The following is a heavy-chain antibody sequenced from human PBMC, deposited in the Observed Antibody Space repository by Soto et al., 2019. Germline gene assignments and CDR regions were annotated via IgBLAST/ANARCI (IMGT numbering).Heavy chain of an antibody. D-gene: IGHD4-17*01. Sequence: EVQLVESGGGLVQPGGSLRLSCVASGFAFRSYRMNWVRQAPGKGLEWVAYISTSTGPIYYANYVKGRFTIARANAENSLFLQMKRLTAEDTALYYRVRAGAKTYHDVAYGDYTIDAVDIWGQGTMVTVS. J-gene: IGHJ3*02. CDR1: GFAFRSYR. CDR2: ISTSTGPI. V-gene: IGHV3-48*01. CDR3: VRAGAKTYHDVAYGDYTIDAVDI.